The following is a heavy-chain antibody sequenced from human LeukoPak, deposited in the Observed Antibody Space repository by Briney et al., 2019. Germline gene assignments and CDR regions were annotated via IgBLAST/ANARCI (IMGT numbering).Heavy chain of an antibody. CDR1: GYTFTSYG. J-gene: IGHJ5*02. Sequence: SVKVSCKASGYTFTSYGISWVRQAPGQGLEWMGRIIPIFGTANYAQKFQGRVTITADESTSTAYMELSSLRSEDTAVYYCARMFYGSGSYNNWFDPWGQGTLVTVSS. D-gene: IGHD3-10*01. CDR3: ARMFYGSGSYNNWFDP. V-gene: IGHV1-69*13. CDR2: IIPIFGTA.